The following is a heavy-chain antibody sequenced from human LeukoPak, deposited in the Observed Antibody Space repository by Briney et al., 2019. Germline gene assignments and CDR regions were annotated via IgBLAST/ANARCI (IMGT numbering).Heavy chain of an antibody. Sequence: PGASLNVSCKASGYPFTRFAINWVRKAPAQGLEWLGWISTHNGNTKYAETLQGRLTMTTDTSTNTAYMELRGLRSDDTAVYYCARNLGEEHNLYYGLDVWGQGTTVAVSS. V-gene: IGHV1-18*01. CDR3: ARNLGEEHNLYYGLDV. J-gene: IGHJ6*02. CDR1: GYPFTRFA. D-gene: IGHD3-10*01. CDR2: ISTHNGNT.